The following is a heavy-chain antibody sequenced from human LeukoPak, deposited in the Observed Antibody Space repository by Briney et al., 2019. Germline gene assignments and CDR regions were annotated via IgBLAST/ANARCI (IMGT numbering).Heavy chain of an antibody. CDR1: GFTFSRSA. J-gene: IGHJ4*02. V-gene: IGHV3-23*01. Sequence: GGSLRLSCAASGFTFSRSAMTWVRQGPGTGLEFVASIIYSGGATYYADSVKGRFTISRDNSKNTLYLQMNSLRAEDTALHYCAKDGLYYDGSEHVYYFDSWGQGTLATVSS. CDR3: AKDGLYYDGSEHVYYFDS. D-gene: IGHD3-22*01. CDR2: IIYSGGAT.